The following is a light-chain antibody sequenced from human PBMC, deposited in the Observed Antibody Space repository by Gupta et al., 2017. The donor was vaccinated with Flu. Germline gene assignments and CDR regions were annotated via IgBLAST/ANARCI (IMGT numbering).Light chain of an antibody. V-gene: IGKV2-28*01. CDR1: QRLLHSNGYNY. CDR2: LAS. CDR3: MQCISTLG. J-gene: IGKJ3*01. Sequence: DIVLTQSPLSLPVIPGEPASISCRSSQRLLHSNGYNYMYWYVQRPGHSPLLLIYLASNRACGVANLFSSSCAGTFFTMIISRVDAEFVVFYCCMQCISTLGFGPGTKVDIK.